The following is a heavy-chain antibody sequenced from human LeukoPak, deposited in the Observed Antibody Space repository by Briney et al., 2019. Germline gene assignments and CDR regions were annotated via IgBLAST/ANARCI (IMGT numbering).Heavy chain of an antibody. CDR1: GGSISSYY. J-gene: IGHJ4*02. CDR3: AREGVKIMGGD. CDR2: IYYSGST. Sequence: CETLALTCTVSGGSISSYYWSWIRQPPGKGLEWIGYIYYSGSTNYSPTLSTRVTISVDTSKNQFSLKLSSVTAADTAVYYCAREGVKIMGGDCGQRTVVAVSS. V-gene: IGHV4-59*01. D-gene: IGHD3-16*01.